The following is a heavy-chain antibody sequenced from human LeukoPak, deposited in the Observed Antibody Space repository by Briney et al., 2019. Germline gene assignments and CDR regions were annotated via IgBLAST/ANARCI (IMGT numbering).Heavy chain of an antibody. CDR3: ARGPYYGSGSHFSYYGMDV. V-gene: IGHV3-23*01. D-gene: IGHD3-10*01. J-gene: IGHJ6*02. CDR2: ISTGGDTI. CDR1: GFTFSTYA. Sequence: PGGSLRLSCAAPGFTFSTYAMSWVRQAPGKGLEWVSAISTGGDTIYYADSVKGRFTVSRDNSKNTVYVEMNSLRAEDTAMYYCARGPYYGSGSHFSYYGMDVWGQGTTVTVSS.